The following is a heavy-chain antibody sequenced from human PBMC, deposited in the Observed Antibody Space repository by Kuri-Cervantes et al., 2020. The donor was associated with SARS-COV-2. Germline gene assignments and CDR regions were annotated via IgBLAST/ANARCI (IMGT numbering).Heavy chain of an antibody. V-gene: IGHV3-23*01. CDR1: GYTFTGYY. D-gene: IGHD3-3*01. J-gene: IGHJ1*01. Sequence: SCKASGYTFTGYYMHWVRQAPGKGLEWVSGISGSGGSTYYADSVKGRFTISRDNSKNTLYLQMNSLRAEDTAVYYCANAYGVGVLVDWGQGILVTVSS. CDR3: ANAYGVGVLVD. CDR2: ISGSGGST.